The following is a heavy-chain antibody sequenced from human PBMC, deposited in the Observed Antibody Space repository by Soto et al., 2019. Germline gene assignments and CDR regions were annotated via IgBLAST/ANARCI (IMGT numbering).Heavy chain of an antibody. V-gene: IGHV3-7*01. CDR2: IKEDGSEE. Sequence: EVQLVESGGGLVQPGGSLRLSCSTSGFSFRTYWMSWVRQAPGKGLEWVANIKEDGSEEYYVDSVEGRFTISRDNAKNSLYLLMYSLRAEDTALYYCATYNDYNWETYRFRYWGQGTLVTVSS. CDR3: ATYNDYNWETYRFRY. J-gene: IGHJ4*02. D-gene: IGHD3-16*02. CDR1: GFSFRTYW.